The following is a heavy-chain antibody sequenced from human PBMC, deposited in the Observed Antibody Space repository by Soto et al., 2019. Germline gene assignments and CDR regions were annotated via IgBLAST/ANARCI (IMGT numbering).Heavy chain of an antibody. J-gene: IGHJ4*02. D-gene: IGHD5-12*01. CDR2: IYYSGST. V-gene: IGHV4-59*01. Sequence: SETLSLTCTVSGGSISSYYWSWIRQPPGKGLEWIGYIYYSGSTNYNPSLKSRVTISVDTSKTQFSLKLSSVTAADTAVYYCARVNDIRDGCNYDFDYWGQGTLVTVSS. CDR1: GGSISSYY. CDR3: ARVNDIRDGCNYDFDY.